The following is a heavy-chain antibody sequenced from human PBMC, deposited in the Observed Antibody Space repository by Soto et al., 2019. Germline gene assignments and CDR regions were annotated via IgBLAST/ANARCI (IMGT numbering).Heavy chain of an antibody. Sequence: QVPLVQSGAEVKKPGASVKVSCKASGYTFTSYDINWVRQATGQGLEWMGWMNPNSGNTGYAQKFQGRVTMTRNTSISTAYMELSSLRSEDTAVYYCARGLSMNDYGDYVDAFDIWGQGTMVTVSS. D-gene: IGHD4-17*01. V-gene: IGHV1-8*01. CDR1: GYTFTSYD. J-gene: IGHJ3*02. CDR3: ARGLSMNDYGDYVDAFDI. CDR2: MNPNSGNT.